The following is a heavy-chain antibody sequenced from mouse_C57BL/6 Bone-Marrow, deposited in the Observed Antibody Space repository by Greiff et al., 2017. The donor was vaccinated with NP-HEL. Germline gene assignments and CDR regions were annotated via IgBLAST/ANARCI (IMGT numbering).Heavy chain of an antibody. D-gene: IGHD1-1*01. V-gene: IGHV1-59*01. CDR2: IDPSDSYT. CDR1: GYTFTSYW. Sequence: QVQLQQPGAELVRPGTSVKLSCKASGYTFTSYWMHWVKQRPGQGLEWIGVIDPSDSYTNYNQKFKGKATLTVDTSSSTAYMQLSSLTSEDSAVYYCARSITTVVATHWYFDVWGTGTTVTVSS. J-gene: IGHJ1*03. CDR3: ARSITTVVATHWYFDV.